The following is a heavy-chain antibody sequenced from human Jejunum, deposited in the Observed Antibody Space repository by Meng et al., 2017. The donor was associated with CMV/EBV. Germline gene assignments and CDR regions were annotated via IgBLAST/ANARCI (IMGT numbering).Heavy chain of an antibody. CDR3: AKGGGYDSRGYANWYFDL. Sequence: GQLVQSGAEVKTPGASVTVSCKAPVYSFSNYYIIWVRQAPGQGLEWMGGISPYNGNTDHARNFQGRVTMTTDTSTSTAYMELRSLRSDDTAVYYCAKGGGYDSRGYANWYFDLWGRGTLVTVSS. V-gene: IGHV1-18*01. CDR1: VYSFSNYY. D-gene: IGHD3-22*01. J-gene: IGHJ2*01. CDR2: ISPYNGNT.